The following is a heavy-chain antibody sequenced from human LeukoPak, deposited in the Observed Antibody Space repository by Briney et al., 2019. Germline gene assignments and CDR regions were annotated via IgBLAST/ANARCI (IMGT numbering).Heavy chain of an antibody. J-gene: IGHJ6*03. V-gene: IGHV3-23*01. CDR3: AKGLKYYDFWSGYPLYMDV. D-gene: IGHD3-3*01. Sequence: GGSLRLSCAASGFTFSSCAMSWVRQAPGKGLECVSAISGSGGSTYYADSVKGRFTISRDNSKNTLYLQMNSLRAEDTAVYYCAKGLKYYDFWSGYPLYMDVWGKGTTVTVSS. CDR1: GFTFSSCA. CDR2: ISGSGGST.